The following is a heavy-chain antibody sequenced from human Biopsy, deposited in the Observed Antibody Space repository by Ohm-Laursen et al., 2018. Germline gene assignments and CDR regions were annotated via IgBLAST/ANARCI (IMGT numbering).Heavy chain of an antibody. Sequence: GSLRLSCSASGFTFSTYTMTWVRQAPGKGLEWVSSISRTSDLIYYADSVMGRFTISRDNAKNSVDLQMNSLRAEDTAVYFCARERGWKSISTIDYWGQGTLVTASS. D-gene: IGHD6-6*01. CDR3: ARERGWKSISTIDY. V-gene: IGHV3-21*01. J-gene: IGHJ4*02. CDR1: GFTFSTYT. CDR2: ISRTSDLI.